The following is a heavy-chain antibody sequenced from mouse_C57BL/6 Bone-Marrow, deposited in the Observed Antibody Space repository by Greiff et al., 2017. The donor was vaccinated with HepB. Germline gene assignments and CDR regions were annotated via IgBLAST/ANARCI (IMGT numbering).Heavy chain of an antibody. D-gene: IGHD2-4*01. CDR1: GFSINSDCY. Sequence: DVQLQESGPSLVRPSQTLSLTCTVTGFSINSDCYWIWIRQFPGNKLEYIGYTFYSGITYYNPSLESRTYITRDASKNQFSLKLSSVTTEDTATYYCARGGGYDYDTDYYAMDYWGQGTSVTVSS. V-gene: IGHV3-3*01. CDR3: ARGGGYDYDTDYYAMDY. CDR2: TFYSGIT. J-gene: IGHJ4*01.